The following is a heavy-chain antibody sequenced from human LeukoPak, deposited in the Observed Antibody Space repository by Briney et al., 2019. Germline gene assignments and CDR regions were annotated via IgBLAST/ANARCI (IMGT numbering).Heavy chain of an antibody. V-gene: IGHV4-34*01. CDR1: AGSFSGDS. Sequence: SETLSLTCVVSAGSFSGDSWGWIRQVPGKGLEWIGEVTRTGSTNYHPSLKSRVLISVDTSKSQFSLKVNSVTAADTGVYYCARGDGVIGAIGIGSWYFDLWGRGTLVAVSS. D-gene: IGHD2/OR15-2a*01. CDR3: ARGDGVIGAIGIGSWYFDL. CDR2: VTRTGST. J-gene: IGHJ2*01.